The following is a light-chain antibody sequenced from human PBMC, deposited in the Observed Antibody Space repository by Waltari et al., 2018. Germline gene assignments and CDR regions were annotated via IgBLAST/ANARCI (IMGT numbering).Light chain of an antibody. V-gene: IGLV2-23*01. CDR3: CSFAGRSTWV. J-gene: IGLJ1*01. CDR2: EAT. Sequence: QSALTQPASVSGSPGQSLAVSCTGLRSDVGPYTLVSWYQQHPGKAPKLIIYEATKRPSGVSNRFSGSKSGNMASLTISGLQAEDEAEYYCCSFAGRSTWVFGTGTKVTVL. CDR1: RSDVGPYTL.